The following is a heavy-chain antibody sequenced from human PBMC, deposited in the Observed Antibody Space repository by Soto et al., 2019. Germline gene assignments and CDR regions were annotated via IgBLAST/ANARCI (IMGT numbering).Heavy chain of an antibody. V-gene: IGHV4-34*01. CDR1: GGSFSGYY. D-gene: IGHD3-3*01. J-gene: IGHJ6*02. CDR3: ASARFWGMDV. CDR2: INHSGST. Sequence: QVQLQQWGAGLLKPSETLSLTCAVYGGSFSGYYWSWIRQPQGKGREWIGEINHSGSTNYNPSLKSRVTISVDTSKNQFSLKLSSVTAADTAVYYCASARFWGMDVWGQGTTVTVSS.